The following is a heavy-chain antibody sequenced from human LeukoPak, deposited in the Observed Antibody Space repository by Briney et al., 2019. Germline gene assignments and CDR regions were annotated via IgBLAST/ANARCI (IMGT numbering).Heavy chain of an antibody. Sequence: GGSLRLSCAVSGFTVSSNYMGWVHQPPGKGLEWVSVIYSGGSTYYAKSVKGRFTISRDNSKNTLYLQMNSLRVEDTAVYYCARGPVAPYYGLDVWGQGTTVTVSS. CDR3: ARGPVAPYYGLDV. V-gene: IGHV3-53*01. CDR2: IYSGGST. J-gene: IGHJ6*02. CDR1: GFTVSSNY. D-gene: IGHD2-15*01.